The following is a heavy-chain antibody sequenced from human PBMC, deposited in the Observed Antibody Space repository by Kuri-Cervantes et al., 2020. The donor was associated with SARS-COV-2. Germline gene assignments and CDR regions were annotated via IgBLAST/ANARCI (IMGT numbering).Heavy chain of an antibody. CDR3: ARGRTVMVYAMGSNWFDP. J-gene: IGHJ5*02. V-gene: IGHV4-34*01. CDR1: GGSFRGYY. D-gene: IGHD2-8*01. Sequence: SETLSLTCAVYGGSFRGYYWSWIRQPPGKGLEWIGEINHSGSTNYNPSLKSRVTISVDTSKNQFSLKLSSVTAADTAVYYCARGRTVMVYAMGSNWFDPWGQGTRVTVSS. CDR2: INHSGST.